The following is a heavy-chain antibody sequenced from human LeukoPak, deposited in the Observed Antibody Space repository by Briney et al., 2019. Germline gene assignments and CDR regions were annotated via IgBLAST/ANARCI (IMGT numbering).Heavy chain of an antibody. Sequence: SETLSLTCAVYGGSFSGYYWSWIRQPPGKGLEWIGEINHSGSTNYNPSLKSRVTISVDTSKNQFSLKLSSVTAADTAVYYCAGQDEYRRPYDYWGQGILVTVSS. CDR1: GGSFSGYY. V-gene: IGHV4-34*01. D-gene: IGHD2-15*01. CDR2: INHSGST. CDR3: AGQDEYRRPYDY. J-gene: IGHJ4*02.